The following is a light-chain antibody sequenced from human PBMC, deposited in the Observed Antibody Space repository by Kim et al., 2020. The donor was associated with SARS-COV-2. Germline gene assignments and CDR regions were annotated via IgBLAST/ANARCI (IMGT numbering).Light chain of an antibody. CDR3: QSADSSETFWV. V-gene: IGLV3-25*03. CDR1: ALPKQY. CDR2: EDT. Sequence: SYELTQPPSVSVSPGQTARITCSGDALPKQYAYWFQQKPGQAPVVLIYEDTERPSGIPERFSGSTSGTTVTLTISAVQAEDEADYYCQSADSSETFWVFGGGTQLTVL. J-gene: IGLJ3*02.